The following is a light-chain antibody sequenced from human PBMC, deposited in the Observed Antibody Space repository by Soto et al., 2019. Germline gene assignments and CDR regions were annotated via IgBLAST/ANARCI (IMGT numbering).Light chain of an antibody. CDR3: QSYDSSLTGWV. CDR1: SSNIGANYA. Sequence: QSALTQPPSVSGAPGHRVTISCAGSSSNIGANYAVHWYQQLPGTAPKLLIYDYNKRPSGVPDRFSGSKSGTSASLAITGLQAEDEADYYCQSYDSSLTGWVFGTGTKAPS. CDR2: DYN. J-gene: IGLJ1*01. V-gene: IGLV1-40*01.